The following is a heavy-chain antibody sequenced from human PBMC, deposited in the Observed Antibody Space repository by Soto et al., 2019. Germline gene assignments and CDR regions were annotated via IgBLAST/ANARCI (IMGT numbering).Heavy chain of an antibody. CDR3: ARERQSLEPGWVDP. J-gene: IGHJ5*02. CDR2: IIPIFGTA. CDR1: GGTFSSYA. Sequence: QVQLVQSGAEVKKPGSSVKVSCKASGGTFSSYAISWVRQAPGQGLEWMGGIIPIFGTANYARKFQGRVTITADETTSTGEMEPNSLRSEDTAVYYGARERQSLEPGWVDPWGQGTLVTVSS. D-gene: IGHD6-19*01. V-gene: IGHV1-69*01.